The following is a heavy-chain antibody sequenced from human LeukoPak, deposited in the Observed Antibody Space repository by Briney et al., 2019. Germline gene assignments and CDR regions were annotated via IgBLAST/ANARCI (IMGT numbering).Heavy chain of an antibody. J-gene: IGHJ4*02. D-gene: IGHD3-16*02. CDR3: TTGVMITFGGVIVKTFDY. Sequence: GGSRRLSCAASGLTFSNAWMSWVRQAPGKGLEWVGRIKSKTDGGTTDYAAPVKGRFTFSRDDSKNTLYLQMNSLKTEDTAVYYCTTGVMITFGGVIVKTFDYWGQGTLVTVSS. CDR2: IKSKTDGGTT. V-gene: IGHV3-15*01. CDR1: GLTFSNAW.